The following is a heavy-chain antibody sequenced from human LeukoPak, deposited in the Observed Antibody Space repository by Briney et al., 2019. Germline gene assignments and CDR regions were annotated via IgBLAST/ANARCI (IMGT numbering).Heavy chain of an antibody. CDR3: ARQIASAGTAGFDF. D-gene: IGHD6-13*01. Sequence: SETLSLTCTVSGGSISSYYGSWIRQPAGKGLEWIGRIYSTGSTNYNPSLKSRVTMSVDTSKNQFSLRLRSVTAADTAVYYCARQIASAGTAGFDFWGQGALVTVSS. CDR1: GGSISSYY. J-gene: IGHJ4*02. CDR2: IYSTGST. V-gene: IGHV4-4*07.